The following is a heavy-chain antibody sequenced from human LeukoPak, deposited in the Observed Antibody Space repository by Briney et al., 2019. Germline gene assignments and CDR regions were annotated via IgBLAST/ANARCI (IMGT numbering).Heavy chain of an antibody. D-gene: IGHD1-26*01. CDR3: ARLAGGTYYDAFDV. CDR2: IRQEGSEK. J-gene: IGHJ3*01. CDR1: GFTFSSYW. V-gene: IGHV3-7*01. Sequence: GGSLRLSCAASGFTFSSYWMSWVRQAPGKGLEWVANIRQEGSEKYYVDSVKGRFTISRDNAKNSLYLQMNSLRGEDTAVYYCARLAGGTYYDAFDVWGQGTMVTVSS.